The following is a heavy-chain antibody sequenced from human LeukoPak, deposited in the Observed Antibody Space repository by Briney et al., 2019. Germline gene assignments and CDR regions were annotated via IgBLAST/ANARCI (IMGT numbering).Heavy chain of an antibody. V-gene: IGHV3-23*01. CDR3: AKDSGYCSGYTCPPVY. CDR2: ISGTGGST. D-gene: IGHD2-15*01. Sequence: GGSLPLSCPAARFTFSNYAMNWVRQAPGKGLAWVSVISGTGGSTHYVDSVKGRFTMSRDNSKNTVYLQMNSLRAEDTALYYCAKDSGYCSGYTCPPVYWGQGTLVTVSS. J-gene: IGHJ4*02. CDR1: RFTFSNYA.